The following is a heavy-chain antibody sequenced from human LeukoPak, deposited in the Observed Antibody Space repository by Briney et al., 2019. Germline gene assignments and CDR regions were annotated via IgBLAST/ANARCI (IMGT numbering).Heavy chain of an antibody. CDR1: GGTFSSYA. Sequence: SVKVSCKASGGTFSSYAISWVRQAPGQGLEWMGGIIPIFGTANYAQKFQGRVTMTEDTSTDTAYMELSSLRSEDTAVYYCATADLAMVTRAANAFDIWGQGTMVTVSS. D-gene: IGHD5-18*01. CDR3: ATADLAMVTRAANAFDI. CDR2: IIPIFGTA. V-gene: IGHV1-69*06. J-gene: IGHJ3*02.